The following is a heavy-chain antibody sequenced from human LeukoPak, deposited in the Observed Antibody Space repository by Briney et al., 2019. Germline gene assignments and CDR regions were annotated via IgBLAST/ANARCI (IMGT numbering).Heavy chain of an antibody. J-gene: IGHJ4*02. CDR1: GFTFDDYA. D-gene: IGHD6-13*01. Sequence: PGRSLRLSCAASGFTFDDYAMHWVRQAPGKGLEWVSGISWNSGSIGYADSVKGRFTISRDNAKNSLYLQMNSLRAEDTALYYCEKSSAGIAAAGTYDYWGQGTLVTVSS. V-gene: IGHV3-9*01. CDR3: EKSSAGIAAAGTYDY. CDR2: ISWNSGSI.